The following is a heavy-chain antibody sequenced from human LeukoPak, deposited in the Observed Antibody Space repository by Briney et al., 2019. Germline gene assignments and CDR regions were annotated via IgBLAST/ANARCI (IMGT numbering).Heavy chain of an antibody. V-gene: IGHV1-69*06. CDR2: IIPIFGTA. J-gene: IGHJ6*03. CDR3: ASWGDNSYGYSYYFYYMDV. CDR1: GGTFSSYA. Sequence: SVKLSCKASGGTFSSYAISWVRQAPAQGLEWMGGIIPIFGTANYAQKFQGRVTITADKSTSTAYVELSSLRSEDTAVYYCASWGDNSYGYSYYFYYMDVWGKGTTVTVSS. D-gene: IGHD5-18*01.